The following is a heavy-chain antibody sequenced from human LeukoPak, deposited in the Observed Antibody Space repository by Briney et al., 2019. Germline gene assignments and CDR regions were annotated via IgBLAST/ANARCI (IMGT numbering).Heavy chain of an antibody. J-gene: IGHJ4*02. V-gene: IGHV1-8*01. CDR3: ARGRAAMGPWEY. CDR2: MNPNSGNT. CDR1: GYTFTSYD. D-gene: IGHD5-18*01. Sequence: VASVKVSCKASGYTFTSYDINWVRQATGQGLEWMGWMNPNSGNTGYAQKFQGRVTMTRNTSISTAYMELSSLRSEDTAVYYCARGRAAMGPWEYWGQGTLVTVSS.